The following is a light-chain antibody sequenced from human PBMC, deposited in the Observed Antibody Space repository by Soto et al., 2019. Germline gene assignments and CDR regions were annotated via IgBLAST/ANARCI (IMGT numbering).Light chain of an antibody. V-gene: IGKV1-39*01. CDR2: GAS. J-gene: IGKJ1*01. Sequence: DIQMTQSPSSLSASLGDRVTITCRASQSIANYLNLFQEKPGKATELLIYGASSLQSGVPSRFGGSGSGTDFTLTISSLHPEDFATYYCQQSYSTSWTFGQGTKVEIK. CDR3: QQSYSTSWT. CDR1: QSIANY.